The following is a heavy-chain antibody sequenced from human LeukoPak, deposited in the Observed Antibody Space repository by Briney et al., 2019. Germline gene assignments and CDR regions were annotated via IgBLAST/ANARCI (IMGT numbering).Heavy chain of an antibody. Sequence: SGGSLRLPCAASGFTFSSYAMSWVRQAPGKGLEWVSAISGSGGSTYYADSVKGRFTISRDNSKNTLYLQMNSLRAEDTAVYYCAKPMTVAGTPDYGYWGQGTLVTVSS. CDR3: AKPMTVAGTPDYGY. D-gene: IGHD6-19*01. CDR2: ISGSGGST. CDR1: GFTFSSYA. V-gene: IGHV3-23*01. J-gene: IGHJ4*02.